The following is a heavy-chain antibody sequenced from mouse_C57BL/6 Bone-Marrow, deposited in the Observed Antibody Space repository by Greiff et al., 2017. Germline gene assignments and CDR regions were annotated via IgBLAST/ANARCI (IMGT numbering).Heavy chain of an antibody. J-gene: IGHJ4*01. V-gene: IGHV14-3*01. CDR3: ASIYYDYDRGYYYAMDY. Sequence: VQLKQSVAELVRPGASVKLSCTASGFNIKNTYMHWVKQRPEQGLEWIGRIDPANGNPKYAPKFQGKATLTADTSYNTAYLQLSSLTSEDTAIYYCASIYYDYDRGYYYAMDYWGQGTSVTVSS. CDR1: GFNIKNTY. CDR2: IDPANGNP. D-gene: IGHD2-4*01.